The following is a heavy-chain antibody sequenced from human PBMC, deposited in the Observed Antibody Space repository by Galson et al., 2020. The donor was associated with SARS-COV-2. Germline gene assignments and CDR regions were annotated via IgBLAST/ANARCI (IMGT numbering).Heavy chain of an antibody. CDR1: GYTFTSYG. J-gene: IGHJ4*02. CDR3: ARDVVAVASPWVPDY. V-gene: IGHV1-18*01. Sequence: ASVKVSCKASGYTFTSYGISWVRQAPGQGLEWMGWISAYNGNTNYVQKLQGRVTMTTDTSTSTAYMELRSLRSDDTAVYYCARDVVAVASPWVPDYWGQGTLVTVSS. CDR2: ISAYNGNT. D-gene: IGHD6-19*01.